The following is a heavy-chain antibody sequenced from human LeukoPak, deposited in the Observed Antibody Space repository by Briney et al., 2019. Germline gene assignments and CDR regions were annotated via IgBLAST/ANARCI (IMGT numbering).Heavy chain of an antibody. CDR2: INHSGST. V-gene: IGHV4-34*01. Sequence: SETLSLTCAVYGGSFSGYYWSWIRQPPGKGLEWIGEINHSGSTNYNPSLKSRVTISVDTSKNQFSLKLSSVTAADTAVYYYASPIAAAPFFDYWGQGTLVTVSS. D-gene: IGHD6-13*01. J-gene: IGHJ4*02. CDR1: GGSFSGYY. CDR3: ASPIAAAPFFDY.